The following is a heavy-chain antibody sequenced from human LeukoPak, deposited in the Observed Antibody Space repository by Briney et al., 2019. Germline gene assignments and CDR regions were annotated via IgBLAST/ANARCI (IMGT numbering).Heavy chain of an antibody. CDR1: GFTFSNYW. CDR2: IKEDGSQK. J-gene: IGHJ4*02. Sequence: GGSLRLSCVASGFTFSNYWMSWVRQAPGKGLEWVANIKEDGSQKYYVDSVKGRFTISRENAKNSLYLQMNSLRAEDTAVYYCARDRIQLWSHDYWGQGTLVTVSS. V-gene: IGHV3-7*04. D-gene: IGHD5-18*01. CDR3: ARDRIQLWSHDY.